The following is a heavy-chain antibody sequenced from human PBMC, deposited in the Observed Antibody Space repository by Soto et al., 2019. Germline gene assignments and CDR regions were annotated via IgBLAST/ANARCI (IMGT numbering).Heavy chain of an antibody. CDR2: IYSGGST. CDR3: ARERDGHNPNWFDL. V-gene: IGHV3-53*01. J-gene: IGHJ5*02. Sequence: EVQVVEPGGGWIQPGGSLRLSCAVSGFTVSSNYMSWVRQPPGKGPEWVSDIYSGGSTYYADSVKGRFTISRDNTKNTLYLQMNSLRAEDTAVYYCARERDGHNPNWFDLWGQGTLVTVSS. CDR1: GFTVSSNY. D-gene: IGHD2-8*01.